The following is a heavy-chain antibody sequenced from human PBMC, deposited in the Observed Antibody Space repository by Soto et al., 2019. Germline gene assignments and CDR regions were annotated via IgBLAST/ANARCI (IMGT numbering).Heavy chain of an antibody. J-gene: IGHJ4*02. CDR1: GFTFSSYG. CDR2: ISYDGSNK. D-gene: IGHD6-19*01. V-gene: IGHV3-30*03. CDR3: ARGVAGNTLLTHFDY. Sequence: GGSLRLSCAASGFTFSSYGMHWVRQAPGKGLEWVAVISYDGSNKYYADSVKGRFTISRDNSKNTLYLQMNSLRAEDTAVYYCARGVAGNTLLTHFDYWGQGTLVTVSS.